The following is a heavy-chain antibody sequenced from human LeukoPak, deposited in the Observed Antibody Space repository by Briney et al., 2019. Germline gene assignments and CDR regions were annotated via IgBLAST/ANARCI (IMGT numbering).Heavy chain of an antibody. Sequence: GASVKVSCKASGYTFTVYYMNWVRQPPGQGLEWMGWINPNSSGTNYAQKFQGRVTMTRDMSTSTVYMELSRLRSEDTAVYFCARDGYCSGGSCHSFEYWGQGTLVTVSS. CDR2: INPNSSGT. J-gene: IGHJ4*02. D-gene: IGHD2-15*01. CDR1: GYTFTVYY. CDR3: ARDGYCSGGSCHSFEY. V-gene: IGHV1-2*02.